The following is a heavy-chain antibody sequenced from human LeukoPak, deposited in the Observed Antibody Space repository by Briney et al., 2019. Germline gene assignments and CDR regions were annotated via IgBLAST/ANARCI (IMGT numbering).Heavy chain of an antibody. D-gene: IGHD3-22*01. CDR1: GFNFDRYT. CDR2: AGWAGGTT. V-gene: IGHV3-43*01. J-gene: IGHJ4*02. Sequence: GGSLRLSCATSGFNFDRYTIHWVRQAPGKGLEWVSLAGWAGGTTFYSDSVKGRFTISRDDSENTLYLHMSSLRPEDTAVYYCAKTPGAYCYDSSGFYWDSWGQGTLVTVSS. CDR3: AKTPGAYCYDSSGFYWDS.